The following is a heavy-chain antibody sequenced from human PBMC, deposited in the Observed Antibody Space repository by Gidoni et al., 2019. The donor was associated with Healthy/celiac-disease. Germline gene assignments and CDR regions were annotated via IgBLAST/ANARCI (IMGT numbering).Heavy chain of an antibody. V-gene: IGHV4-34*01. Sequence: QVQLQQWGAGLVKPSETLSLTCAVYGGSFSGYYWIWIRQPPGKGLEWIGEITHSGSTNYNPSLKSRVTISVDTSKNKFSLKLSSVTAADTAVYYCARGPGYYDSSGYYDYWGQGTLVTVSS. CDR3: ARGPGYYDSSGYYDY. CDR2: ITHSGST. D-gene: IGHD3-22*01. J-gene: IGHJ4*02. CDR1: GGSFSGYY.